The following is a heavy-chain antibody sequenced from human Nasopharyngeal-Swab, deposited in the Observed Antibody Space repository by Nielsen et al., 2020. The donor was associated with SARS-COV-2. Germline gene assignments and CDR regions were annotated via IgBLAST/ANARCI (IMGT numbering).Heavy chain of an antibody. V-gene: IGHV4-34*01. CDR3: ARGFHPRHYYDSSGSSLDY. J-gene: IGHJ4*02. D-gene: IGHD3-22*01. CDR2: INHSGST. CDR1: GGSFGGYY. Sequence: GSLRLSCAVYGGSFGGYYWSWIRQPPGKGLEGIGEINHSGSTNYNPSLKSRVTISVDTSKNQFSLKLSSVTAADTAVYYCARGFHPRHYYDSSGSSLDYWGQGTLVTVSS.